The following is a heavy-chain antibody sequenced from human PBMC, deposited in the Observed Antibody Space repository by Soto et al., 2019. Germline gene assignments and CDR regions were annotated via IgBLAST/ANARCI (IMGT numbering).Heavy chain of an antibody. V-gene: IGHV3-11*05. CDR1: GFTFSDYY. Sequence: QVQLVESGGGLVKPGGSLRLSCAASGFTFSDYYKNWIRQAPGKGLEWVSYISSSTSHTNYADSVKGRFTISRDNAKNSLYLQMNSLRAEDTAVYYCARGLYSYGYFFDYWGQGTLVTVSS. CDR3: ARGLYSYGYFFDY. J-gene: IGHJ4*02. D-gene: IGHD5-18*01. CDR2: ISSSTSHT.